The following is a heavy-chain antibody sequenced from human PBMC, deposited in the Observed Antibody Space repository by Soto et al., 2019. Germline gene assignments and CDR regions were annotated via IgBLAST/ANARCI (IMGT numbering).Heavy chain of an antibody. D-gene: IGHD2-2*03. J-gene: IGHJ4*02. CDR1: GFTFSDFA. CDR3: AKMEGMDPWAYSFDY. V-gene: IGHV3-23*01. Sequence: EVQVLESGGGLVQPGGPLRPSCAATGFTFSDFAMSWVRQAPGKGLEWVSRIYGGGNGPHYADSVKGRVTISRDNSKNTLYLQMNSLRAEDTAVYYCAKMEGMDPWAYSFDYWGQGTLVTVSS. CDR2: IYGGGNGP.